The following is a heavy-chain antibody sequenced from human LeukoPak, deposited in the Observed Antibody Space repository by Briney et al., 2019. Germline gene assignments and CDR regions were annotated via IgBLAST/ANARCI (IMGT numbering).Heavy chain of an antibody. D-gene: IGHD1-26*01. CDR1: GFTFGSYS. V-gene: IGHV3-21*01. CDR2: ISSSSSYI. J-gene: IGHJ3*02. CDR3: ARALVGSYLDAFDI. Sequence: GGSLRLSCAASGFTFGSYSMNWVRQAPGKGLEWVSSISSSSSYIYYADSVKGRFTISRDNAKNSLYLQMNSLRAEDTAVYYCARALVGSYLDAFDIWGQGTMVTVSS.